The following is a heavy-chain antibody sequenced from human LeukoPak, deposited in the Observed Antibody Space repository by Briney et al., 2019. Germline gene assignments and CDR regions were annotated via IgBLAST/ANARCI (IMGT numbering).Heavy chain of an antibody. D-gene: IGHD3-22*01. Sequence: ASVKVSSKVSGYTLTELSMHWVRQAPGKGLEWMGGFDPEDGETIYAQKFQGRVTMTEDTSTDTAYMELSSLRSEDTAVYYCATVRSSGYYDWFDPWGQGTLVTVSS. CDR1: GYTLTELS. CDR2: FDPEDGET. V-gene: IGHV1-24*01. J-gene: IGHJ5*02. CDR3: ATVRSSGYYDWFDP.